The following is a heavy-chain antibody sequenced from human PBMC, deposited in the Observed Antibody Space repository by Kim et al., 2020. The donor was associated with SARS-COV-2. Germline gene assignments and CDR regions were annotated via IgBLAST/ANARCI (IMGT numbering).Heavy chain of an antibody. CDR1: GGSISSGGYS. D-gene: IGHD5-18*01. Sequence: SETLSLTCAVSGGSISSGGYSWSWIRQPPGKGLEWIGYIYHSGSTYYNPSLKSRVTISVDRSKNQFSLKLSSVTAADTAVYYCAREGKSSYGFSPGTNWFEPWGQGTLVTVSS. CDR3: AREGKSSYGFSPGTNWFEP. J-gene: IGHJ5*02. V-gene: IGHV4-30-2*01. CDR2: IYHSGST.